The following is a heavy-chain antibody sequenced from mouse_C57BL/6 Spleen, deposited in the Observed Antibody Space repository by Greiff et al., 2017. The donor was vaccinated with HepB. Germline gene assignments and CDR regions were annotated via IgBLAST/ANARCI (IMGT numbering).Heavy chain of an antibody. D-gene: IGHD2-3*01. CDR1: GYTFTSYW. J-gene: IGHJ2*01. V-gene: IGHV1-69*01. CDR3: ASGLLPDY. CDR2: IDPSDSYT. Sequence: QVQLQQSGAELVMPGASVKLSCKASGYTFTSYWMHWVKQRPGQGLEWIGEIDPSDSYTNYNQKFKGKSTLTVDKSSSTAYMQLSSLTSEDSAVYYCASGLLPDYWGQGTTLTVSS.